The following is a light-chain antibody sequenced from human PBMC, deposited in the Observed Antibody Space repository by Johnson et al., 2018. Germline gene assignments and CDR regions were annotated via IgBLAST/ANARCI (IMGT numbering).Light chain of an antibody. CDR1: SSNIGNNY. Sequence: SVLTQPPSVSAAPGQQVTISCSGSSSNIGNNYVSWYQQLPGTAPKLLIYENNKRPSGIPDRFSGSKSGTSATLGITGLQTGDEADYYCGTWDISLSAGNSFGTGTKVTFL. V-gene: IGLV1-51*02. CDR2: ENN. J-gene: IGLJ1*01. CDR3: GTWDISLSAGNS.